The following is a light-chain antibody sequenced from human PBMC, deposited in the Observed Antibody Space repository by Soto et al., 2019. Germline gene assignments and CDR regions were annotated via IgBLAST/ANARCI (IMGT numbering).Light chain of an antibody. CDR2: GAS. Sequence: EIVMTQSPATLSVSPGERATLSCRASQSVSSTLAWYQQKPGQAPRLLIYGASTRATGIPARFSGSGSGTDFTLTISSLQSEDFAVYYCQQYNNWPPYTFSQGTKLEIK. J-gene: IGKJ2*01. CDR1: QSVSST. CDR3: QQYNNWPPYT. V-gene: IGKV3D-15*01.